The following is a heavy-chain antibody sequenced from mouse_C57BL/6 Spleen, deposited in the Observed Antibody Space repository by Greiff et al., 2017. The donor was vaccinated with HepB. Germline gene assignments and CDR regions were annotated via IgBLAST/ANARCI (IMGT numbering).Heavy chain of an antibody. J-gene: IGHJ2*01. Sequence: VQLQQSGAELVRPGASVKLSCTASGFNIKDDYMHWVKQRPEQGLEWIGWIDPENGDTEYASKFQGKATITADTSSNTAYLQLSSLTSEDTAVYYCTSLYEYDGREYYFDYWGQGTTLTVSS. V-gene: IGHV14-4*01. CDR3: TSLYEYDGREYYFDY. D-gene: IGHD2-4*01. CDR2: IDPENGDT. CDR1: GFNIKDDY.